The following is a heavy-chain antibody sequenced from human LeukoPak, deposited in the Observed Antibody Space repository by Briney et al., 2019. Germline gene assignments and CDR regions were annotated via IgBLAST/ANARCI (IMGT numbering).Heavy chain of an antibody. CDR1: GFTFNNYA. CDR3: ARGIVVVAATAFSAFDI. Sequence: GGSLRLSCAASGFTFNNYAMTWVRQAPGKGLEWVSAISGSGGATLYADSVKGRFTISRDNSKNTLYLQMNSLRAEDTAVYYCARGIVVVAATAFSAFDIWGQGTMVTVSS. CDR2: ISGSGGAT. J-gene: IGHJ3*02. D-gene: IGHD2-15*01. V-gene: IGHV3-23*01.